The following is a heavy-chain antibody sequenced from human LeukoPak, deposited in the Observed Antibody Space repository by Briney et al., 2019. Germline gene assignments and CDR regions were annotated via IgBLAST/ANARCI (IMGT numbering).Heavy chain of an antibody. CDR2: IGSSGSPT. D-gene: IGHD3-22*01. CDR1: GFAFSSYN. V-gene: IGHV3-48*02. Sequence: PGGSLRLSCAASGFAFSSYNMNWVRQAPGKRLEWISYIGSSGSPTHYADSVGGRFTISRDNAKNSLYLQMNSLRDEDTAVYFCARRPYSDTSGRLSDVWGQGTTVTVSS. J-gene: IGHJ6*02. CDR3: ARRPYSDTSGRLSDV.